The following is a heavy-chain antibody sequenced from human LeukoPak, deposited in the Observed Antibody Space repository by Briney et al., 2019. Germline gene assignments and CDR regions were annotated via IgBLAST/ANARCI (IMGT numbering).Heavy chain of an antibody. CDR2: IYATKNT. Sequence: SQTLSLTCTVSGGSISSGSAYWNWIRQPAGKGLEWIGHIYATKNTNYSPSLKSRVNMSADTSKNQFSLKLTSVTAADTAVYYCARGRITMIRGIIISGYFDYWGQGALVTVSS. CDR3: ARGRITMIRGIIISGYFDY. D-gene: IGHD3-10*01. J-gene: IGHJ4*02. V-gene: IGHV4-61*09. CDR1: GGSISSGSAY.